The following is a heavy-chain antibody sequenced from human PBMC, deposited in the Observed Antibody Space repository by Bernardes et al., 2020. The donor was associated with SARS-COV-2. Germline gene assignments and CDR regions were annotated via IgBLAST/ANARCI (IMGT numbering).Heavy chain of an antibody. CDR3: ARGLEWDHYRFFDY. CDR2: IWYAGNIK. Sequence: GGSLRLSCAASGFTFSSYGMHWVRQAPGKGPEWVAVIWYAGNIKHYADSVKGRFTISRDNSKNTLYLEMNSLRAEDTAVYYCARGLEWDHYRFFDYWGQGVLVTVSS. D-gene: IGHD3-16*02. V-gene: IGHV3-33*03. J-gene: IGHJ4*02. CDR1: GFTFSSYG.